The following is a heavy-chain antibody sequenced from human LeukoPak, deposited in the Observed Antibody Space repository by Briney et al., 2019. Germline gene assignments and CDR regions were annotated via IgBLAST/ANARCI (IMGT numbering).Heavy chain of an antibody. CDR2: IYYSGST. Sequence: SETLSLTCTVSGGSISSYYWSWIRQPPGKGLEWIGYIYYSGSTNYNPSLKSRVTIPVDTSKNQFSLKLSSVTAADTAVYYCARVAWGYYFDYWGQGTLVTVSS. D-gene: IGHD3-16*01. J-gene: IGHJ4*02. V-gene: IGHV4-59*12. CDR3: ARVAWGYYFDY. CDR1: GGSISSYY.